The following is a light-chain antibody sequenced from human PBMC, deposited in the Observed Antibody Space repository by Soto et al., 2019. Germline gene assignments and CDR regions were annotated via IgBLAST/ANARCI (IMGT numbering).Light chain of an antibody. Sequence: DIPMTQSPSSLSASLGDRVTITCRASQSISSFLNWYQQKPGKAPKLLIYAASSLQGGVPSTFSGSGFGTDFTLTISSLQPEDFATYFCQQSYSAPYTFGQGTRLEI. CDR2: AAS. CDR1: QSISSF. J-gene: IGKJ2*01. CDR3: QQSYSAPYT. V-gene: IGKV1-39*01.